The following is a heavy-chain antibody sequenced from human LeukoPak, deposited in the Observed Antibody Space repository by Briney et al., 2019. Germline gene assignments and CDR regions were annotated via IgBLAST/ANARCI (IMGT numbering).Heavy chain of an antibody. Sequence: SETLSLTCTVSGGSISSYYWSWIRQPPGKGLEWIGYIYYSGSTNCNPSLKSRVTISVDTSKNQFSLKLSSVTAADTAVYYCARDRYYGSGSSYGMDVWGQGTTVTVSS. V-gene: IGHV4-59*01. CDR1: GGSISSYY. D-gene: IGHD3-10*01. J-gene: IGHJ6*02. CDR2: IYYSGST. CDR3: ARDRYYGSGSSYGMDV.